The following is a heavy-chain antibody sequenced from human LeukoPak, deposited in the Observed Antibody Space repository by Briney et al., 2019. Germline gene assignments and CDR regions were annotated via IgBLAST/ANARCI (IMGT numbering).Heavy chain of an antibody. V-gene: IGHV4-59*01. CDR1: GGSISSYY. CDR2: IYYSGST. D-gene: IGHD3-3*01. Sequence: SETLSLTCTVSGGSISSYYWSWIRQPPGKGLEWIGYIYYSGSTNYNPSLKSRVTISVDTSKNQFSLKLSSVTAADTAVYYCARERGNYDFWSGYYTDRAFDIWGQGTMVTVSS. CDR3: ARERGNYDFWSGYYTDRAFDI. J-gene: IGHJ3*02.